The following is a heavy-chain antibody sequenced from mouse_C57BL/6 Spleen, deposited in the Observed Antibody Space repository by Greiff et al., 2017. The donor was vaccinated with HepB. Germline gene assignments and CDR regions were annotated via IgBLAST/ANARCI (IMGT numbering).Heavy chain of an antibody. D-gene: IGHD1-2*01. CDR3: ARVRDYYGPYYFDY. Sequence: QVQLKQPGAELVRPGSSVKLSCKASGYTFTSYWMHWVKQRPIQGLEWIGNIDPSDSETHYNQKFKDKATLTVDKSSSTAYMQLSSLTSEDSAVYYCARVRDYYGPYYFDYWGQGTTLTVSS. V-gene: IGHV1-52*01. J-gene: IGHJ2*01. CDR1: GYTFTSYW. CDR2: IDPSDSET.